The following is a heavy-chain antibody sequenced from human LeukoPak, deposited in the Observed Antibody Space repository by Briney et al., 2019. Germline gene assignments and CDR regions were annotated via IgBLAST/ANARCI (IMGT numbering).Heavy chain of an antibody. Sequence: GGSLRLSCAASGFTFSSYAMSWVRQAPGKGLEWVSAISGSGGSTYYADSVKGRFTISRDSSKNTQYLQMNSLRAEDTAVYYCARGSGYFLDFDYWGQGTLVTVSS. CDR1: GFTFSSYA. CDR2: ISGSGGST. V-gene: IGHV3-23*01. J-gene: IGHJ4*02. CDR3: ARGSGYFLDFDY. D-gene: IGHD3-22*01.